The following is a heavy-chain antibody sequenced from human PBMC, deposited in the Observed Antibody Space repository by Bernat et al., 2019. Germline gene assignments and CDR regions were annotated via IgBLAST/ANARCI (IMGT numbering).Heavy chain of an antibody. V-gene: IGHV3-21*01. CDR2: ISSSSSYK. J-gene: IGHJ4*02. D-gene: IGHD3-10*01. Sequence: EVQLVESGGGLVKPGGSLRLSCAASGFTFSSYSMNWVRQAPGKGLEWVSSISSSSSYKYYADSVKGRFTISRDNAKNSLYLQMNSLRAEDTAVYYCARDGNYYGSGTPQTYFDYWGQGTLVTVSS. CDR1: GFTFSSYS. CDR3: ARDGNYYGSGTPQTYFDY.